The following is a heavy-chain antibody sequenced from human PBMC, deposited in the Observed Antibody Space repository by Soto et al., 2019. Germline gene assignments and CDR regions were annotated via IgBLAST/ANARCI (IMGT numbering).Heavy chain of an antibody. CDR1: LDSISNSY. CDR3: AKGRGFYSDNYFDP. V-gene: IGHV4-4*07. D-gene: IGHD3-22*01. Sequence: QVQLLESGPGLVKPSETLSLTCSVSLDSISNSYWTWIRQPAGKGLEWIGHIYSSGNANYNPSIKSRVTMSLDTSKKQFALSLKSVTAADTAIYYCAKGRGFYSDNYFDPWGQGTQVTVSS. J-gene: IGHJ5*02. CDR2: IYSSGNA.